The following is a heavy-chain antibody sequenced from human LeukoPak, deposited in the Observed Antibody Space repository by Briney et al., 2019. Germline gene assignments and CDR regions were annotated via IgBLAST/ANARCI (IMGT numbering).Heavy chain of an antibody. CDR3: AKEFYGDYFMKRYFDH. D-gene: IGHD4-17*01. V-gene: IGHV3-30*02. CDR2: IRYDGSNK. CDR1: GFTFSSYG. J-gene: IGHJ4*02. Sequence: GGSLRLSCAASGFTFSSYGMHWVRQAPGKGLEWVAFIRYDGSNKYYADSVKGRFTISRDNSNNTLFVHMNSLGPEDTAVYYCAKEFYGDYFMKRYFDHWGQGTLVTVSS.